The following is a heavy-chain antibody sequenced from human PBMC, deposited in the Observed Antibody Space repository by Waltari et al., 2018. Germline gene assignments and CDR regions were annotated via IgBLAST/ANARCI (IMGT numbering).Heavy chain of an antibody. CDR2: VSGDSGYI. D-gene: IGHD3-10*01. V-gene: IGHV3-48*04. CDR3: AGIRRGFWFFDL. CDR1: GMTFTTYS. Sequence: EVQLVESGGGLVQPGGSLRLSCAASGMTFTTYSMNWVRQVPGKGLEWISYVSGDSGYIYYADSVRGRFTISRDNAQNSMYLQMNNLRADDTAVYYCAGIRRGFWFFDLWGRGTLVTVSS. J-gene: IGHJ2*01.